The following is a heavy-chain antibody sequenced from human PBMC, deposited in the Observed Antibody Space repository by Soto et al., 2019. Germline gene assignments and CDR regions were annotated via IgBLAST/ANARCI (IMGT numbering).Heavy chain of an antibody. CDR3: ARKGTHYDILTGYSYPFDS. V-gene: IGHV4-59*01. CDR1: GGSISSYY. Sequence: SETLSLTCTVSGGSISSYYWSWIRQPPGKGLEWIGYIYYSGSTNYNPSLKSRVTISVDTSKNQFSLKLSSVTVADTAVYYCARKGTHYDILTGYSYPFDSWGQGTLVTVSS. CDR2: IYYSGST. J-gene: IGHJ4*02. D-gene: IGHD3-9*01.